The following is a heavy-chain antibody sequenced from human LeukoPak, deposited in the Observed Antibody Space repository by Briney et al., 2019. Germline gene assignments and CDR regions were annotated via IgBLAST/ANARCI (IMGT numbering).Heavy chain of an antibody. V-gene: IGHV3-30*01. CDR3: ARDLQEGALDH. CDR1: GFTFSSYA. D-gene: IGHD1-26*01. Sequence: GGSLRLSCAASGFTFSSYAMHWVRQAPGKGLEWVAVISYDGSNKYYADSVEGRFTISRDNSKNTLYLQMNSLRAEDTAVYYCARDLQEGALDHWGQGTLVTVSS. CDR2: ISYDGSNK. J-gene: IGHJ4*02.